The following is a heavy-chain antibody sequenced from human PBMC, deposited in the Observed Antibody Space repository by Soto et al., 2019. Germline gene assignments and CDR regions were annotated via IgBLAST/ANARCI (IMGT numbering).Heavy chain of an antibody. CDR1: GGTFSSYA. D-gene: IGHD2-2*01. V-gene: IGHV1-69*12. CDR2: IIPIFGTA. J-gene: IGHJ6*02. Sequence: HVQLVQSGAEVKKPGSSVKVSCKASGGTFSSYAISWVRQAPGQGLEWMGGIIPIFGTANYAQKFQGRVTITADEATSTAYMELSSLRSEDTAVYYCARHDCISTSCYYYDYYGMDVWGQGTTVTVSS. CDR3: ARHDCISTSCYYYDYYGMDV.